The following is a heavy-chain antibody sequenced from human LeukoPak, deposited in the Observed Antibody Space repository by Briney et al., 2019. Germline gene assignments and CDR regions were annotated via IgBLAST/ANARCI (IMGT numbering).Heavy chain of an antibody. D-gene: IGHD5-24*01. Sequence: GGSLRLSCAASGFTFSSYDMHWVRQAPGKGLEWVSAIGTAGDTYYPDSVKGRFTISRENAKNSLYLQMNSLRAEDTAVYYCARDLEGYRTFDYWGQGTLVTVSS. CDR1: GFTFSSYD. J-gene: IGHJ4*02. CDR3: ARDLEGYRTFDY. CDR2: IGTAGDT. V-gene: IGHV3-13*01.